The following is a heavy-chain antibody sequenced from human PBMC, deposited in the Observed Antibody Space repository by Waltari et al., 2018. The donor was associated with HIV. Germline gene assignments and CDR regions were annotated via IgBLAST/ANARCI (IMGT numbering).Heavy chain of an antibody. CDR1: GFTFSSYV. J-gene: IGHJ4*02. CDR3: ARGGSSGYYYSSGDYFDY. Sequence: QVQLVESGGGVVQPGRSLRLSCAASGFTFSSYVMHWVRLAPGKGLEWVAVIWYDGSNNYYADSVKGRFTISRDNSKNTLYLQMNSLRAEDTAVYYCARGGSSGYYYSSGDYFDYWGQGTLVTVSS. CDR2: IWYDGSNN. D-gene: IGHD3-22*01. V-gene: IGHV3-33*01.